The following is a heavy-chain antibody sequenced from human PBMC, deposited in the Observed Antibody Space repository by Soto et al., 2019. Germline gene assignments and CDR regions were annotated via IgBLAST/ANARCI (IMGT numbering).Heavy chain of an antibody. CDR3: ARDADSSGLHY. Sequence: WGSLRLSCAASGFTVSGMFMNWVRQAPGKGLEWVSVIYPAGPTYYADSVKGRFTISRDNSKNTLFLQLNNLRAEDTAVYYCARDADSSGLHYWGQGSPVTVYS. J-gene: IGHJ4*02. D-gene: IGHD6-19*01. CDR1: GFTVSGMF. V-gene: IGHV3-53*01. CDR2: IYPAGPT.